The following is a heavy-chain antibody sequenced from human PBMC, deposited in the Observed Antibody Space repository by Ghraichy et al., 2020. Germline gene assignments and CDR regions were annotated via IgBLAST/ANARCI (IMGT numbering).Heavy chain of an antibody. CDR2: ISSNGGST. V-gene: IGHV3-64D*06. CDR3: VKDQKGYCSGGSCYVPFDY. D-gene: IGHD2-15*01. CDR1: GFTFSSYA. Sequence: GGSLRLSCSASGFTFSSYAMHWVRQAPGKGLEYVSAISSNGGSTYYADSVKGRFTISRDNSKNTLYLQMSSLRAEDTAVYYCVKDQKGYCSGGSCYVPFDYWGQGTLVTVSS. J-gene: IGHJ4*02.